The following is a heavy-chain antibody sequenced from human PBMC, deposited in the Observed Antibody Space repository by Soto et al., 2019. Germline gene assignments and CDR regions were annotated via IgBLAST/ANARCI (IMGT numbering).Heavy chain of an antibody. J-gene: IGHJ4*02. CDR3: ARDDDLAANGLDF. V-gene: IGHV3-33*01. D-gene: IGHD6-25*01. CDR1: GFTFSNYG. Sequence: GGSLRLSCAASGFTFSNYGMHWVRQAPGEGLEWMAVIGKDGTNRAHADSVKGRFTISRDNSRNMLYLQMNRLGAEDTAMYYCARDDDLAANGLDFWGQGNLVTVSS. CDR2: IGKDGTNR.